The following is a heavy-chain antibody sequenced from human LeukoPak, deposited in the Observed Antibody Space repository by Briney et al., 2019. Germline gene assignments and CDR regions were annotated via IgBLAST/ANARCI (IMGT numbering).Heavy chain of an antibody. CDR3: ARIGTYYDFWSGYSEDPLDY. CDR2: ISAYNGNT. V-gene: IGHV1-18*01. CDR1: GYSFPSYD. J-gene: IGHJ4*02. D-gene: IGHD3-3*01. Sequence: ASVKVSCKASGYSFPSYDITWVRQAPGQGLEWMGWISAYNGNTNYAQKLQGRVTMTTDTSTSTAYMELRSLRSDDTAVYYCARIGTYYDFWSGYSEDPLDYWGQGTLVTVSS.